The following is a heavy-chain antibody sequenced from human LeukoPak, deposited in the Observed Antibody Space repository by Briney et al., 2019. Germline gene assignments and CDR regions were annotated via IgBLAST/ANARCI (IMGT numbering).Heavy chain of an antibody. Sequence: PGGSLRLSCAASGFTFSSYSMNWVRQAPGKGLEWVSYISSSSSTIYYADSVKGRFTISRDSAKNSLYLQMNGLRAEDTAVYYCASGATDFDYWGQGTLVTVSS. D-gene: IGHD1-26*01. V-gene: IGHV3-48*01. CDR3: ASGATDFDY. CDR2: ISSSSSTI. J-gene: IGHJ4*02. CDR1: GFTFSSYS.